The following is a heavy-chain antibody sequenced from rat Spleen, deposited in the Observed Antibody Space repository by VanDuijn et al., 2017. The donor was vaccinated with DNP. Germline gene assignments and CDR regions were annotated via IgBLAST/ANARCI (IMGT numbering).Heavy chain of an antibody. D-gene: IGHD1-10*01. Sequence: EVQLVESGGGLVQPGRSLKLSCAASGFIFSDYFMAWVPQAPNKGLEWVASISHDGGGTFYGDSVKGRFTISRENAKTTLYLQMNSLKSEDTATYYCARHGENNYYFDYWGQGVMVTVSS. V-gene: IGHV5-22*01. J-gene: IGHJ2*01. CDR3: ARHGENNYYFDY. CDR2: ISHDGGGT. CDR1: GFIFSDYF.